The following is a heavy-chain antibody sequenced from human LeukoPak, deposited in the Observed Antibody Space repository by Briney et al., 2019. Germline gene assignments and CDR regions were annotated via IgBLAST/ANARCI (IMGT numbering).Heavy chain of an antibody. Sequence: GASVKVSCEVSGYTLTELSMHWVRQAPGKGLEWMGGFDPEDGETIYAQKFQGRVTMTEDTSTDTAYMELSSLRSEDTAVYYCATRENPQNAFDIWGQGTMVTVSS. CDR3: ATRENPQNAFDI. J-gene: IGHJ3*02. V-gene: IGHV1-24*01. CDR2: FDPEDGET. CDR1: GYTLTELS.